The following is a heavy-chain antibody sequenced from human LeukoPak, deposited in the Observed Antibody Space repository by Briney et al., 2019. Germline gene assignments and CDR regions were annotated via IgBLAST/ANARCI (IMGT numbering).Heavy chain of an antibody. Sequence: PSETLSLTCAVYGGSFSGYYWSWIRQPPGKGLEWIGEINHSGSTNYNPSLKSRVTISVDTSKNQFSLKLSSVTAADTAVYYCARRRYYDYVWGSYLRYYFDYWGQGTLVTVSS. J-gene: IGHJ4*02. V-gene: IGHV4-34*01. D-gene: IGHD3-16*02. CDR1: GGSFSGYY. CDR2: INHSGST. CDR3: ARRRYYDYVWGSYLRYYFDY.